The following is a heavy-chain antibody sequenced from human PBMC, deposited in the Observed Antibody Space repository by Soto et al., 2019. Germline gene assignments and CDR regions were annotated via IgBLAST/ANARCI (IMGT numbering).Heavy chain of an antibody. D-gene: IGHD3-3*01. V-gene: IGHV4-31*03. CDR1: GGSISSGGYY. J-gene: IGHJ4*02. CDR2: IYYSGST. CDR3: ARVVNAAGTYYDFWSAHGGYFDY. Sequence: SETLSLTCTVSGGSISSGGYYWSWIRQHPGKGLEWIGYIYYSGSTYYNPSLKSRVTISVDTSKNQFSLKLSSVTAADTAVYYCARVVNAAGTYYDFWSAHGGYFDYWGQGTLVTVSS.